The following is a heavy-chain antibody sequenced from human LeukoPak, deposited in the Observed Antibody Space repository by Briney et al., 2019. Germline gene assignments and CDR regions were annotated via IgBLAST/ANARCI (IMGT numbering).Heavy chain of an antibody. D-gene: IGHD5-24*01. CDR2: ITGPADVT. Sequence: GGSLRLSCAASGFTFNSYAMNWVRQVPGKGLEWVSDITGPADVTTYADSVKGRFTISRDNSKNTVFLQMDSLRAEDTAVYYCAKDRVSGDGYNSLDYWGQGTLVTVSS. J-gene: IGHJ4*02. CDR3: AKDRVSGDGYNSLDY. CDR1: GFTFNSYA. V-gene: IGHV3-23*01.